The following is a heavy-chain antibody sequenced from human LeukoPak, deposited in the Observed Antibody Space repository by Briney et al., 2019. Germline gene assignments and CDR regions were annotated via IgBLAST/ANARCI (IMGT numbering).Heavy chain of an antibody. CDR2: INWNGGST. J-gene: IGHJ4*02. V-gene: IGHV3-20*04. Sequence: GGSLRLSCEASEFIFDNYGMSWVRQAPGKGLEWVSDINWNGGSTTYADPVKGRFTISRDNAKNSLYLQMNSLRAEDTAFYYCARVNSSGSPHCDYWGQGALVTVSS. CDR1: EFIFDNYG. CDR3: ARVNSSGSPHCDY. D-gene: IGHD6-19*01.